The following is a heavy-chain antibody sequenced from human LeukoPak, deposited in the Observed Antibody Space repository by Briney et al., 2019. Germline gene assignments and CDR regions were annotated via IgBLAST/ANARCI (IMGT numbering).Heavy chain of an antibody. Sequence: ASVKVSCKASGCTFTSYGISWVRQAPGQGLEWMGWISAYNGNTNYAQKLQGRVTMTTDTSTSTAYMELRSLRSDDTAVYYCARARDYDFWSGYYRGPWFDPWGQGTLVTVSS. CDR3: ARARDYDFWSGYYRGPWFDP. CDR2: ISAYNGNT. CDR1: GCTFTSYG. D-gene: IGHD3-3*01. J-gene: IGHJ5*02. V-gene: IGHV1-18*01.